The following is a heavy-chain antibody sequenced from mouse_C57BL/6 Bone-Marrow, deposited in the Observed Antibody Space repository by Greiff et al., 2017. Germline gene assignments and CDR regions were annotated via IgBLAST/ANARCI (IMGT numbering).Heavy chain of an antibody. CDR1: GYTFTDHT. V-gene: IGHV1-78*01. Sequence: QVHVKQSDAELVKPGASVKISCKVSGYTFTDHTIHWMKQRPEQGLEWIGSIYPRDGSTKYNEKFKGQATLTADKSSSTAYLQLNSLTSEDSAVYVWARWTTAAPADWCFDDWGTGTTVTVSS. CDR2: IYPRDGST. CDR3: ARWTTAAPADWCFDD. D-gene: IGHD1-2*01. J-gene: IGHJ1*03.